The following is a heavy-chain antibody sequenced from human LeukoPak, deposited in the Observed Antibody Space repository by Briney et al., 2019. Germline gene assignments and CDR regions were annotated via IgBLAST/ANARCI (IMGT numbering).Heavy chain of an antibody. Sequence: PGGSLRLSCAASRFTFSTYAMSWVRQAPGKGLEWVSAISGSGGSTYYADSVKGRFTISRDNSKNTLYLQMSSLRAEDTAVYYCAKAQTNVWSGYYLNYWGQGTLVTVSS. V-gene: IGHV3-23*01. J-gene: IGHJ4*02. CDR2: ISGSGGST. CDR1: RFTFSTYA. D-gene: IGHD3-3*01. CDR3: AKAQTNVWSGYYLNY.